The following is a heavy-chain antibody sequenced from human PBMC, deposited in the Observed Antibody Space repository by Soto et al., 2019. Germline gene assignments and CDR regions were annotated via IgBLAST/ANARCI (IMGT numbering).Heavy chain of an antibody. CDR2: IKSKTDGGTT. Sequence: EVQLVESGGGVVKPGGSLRLSCSTSGFTFANAWMNWVRQAPGKGLEWIARIKSKTDGGTTDYIAPVEGRFTVSRDDSKNTLFLQMSSLKPEDTGEYYCGWSDPFIWGRGTKVIVSS. CDR3: GWSDPFI. J-gene: IGHJ3*02. V-gene: IGHV3-15*01. CDR1: GFTFANAW. D-gene: IGHD3-3*01.